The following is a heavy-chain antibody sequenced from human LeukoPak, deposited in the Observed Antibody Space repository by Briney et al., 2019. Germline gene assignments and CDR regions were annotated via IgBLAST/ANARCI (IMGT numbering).Heavy chain of an antibody. Sequence: SETLSLTCAVYGGSFSGYYWSWIRQPPGKGLEWIGEINHSGSTNYNPSLKSRVTISVDTSKNQFSLKLSSVTAADTAVYYCARDNRLIFDYWGQGTLVTVSS. J-gene: IGHJ4*02. CDR2: INHSGST. CDR3: ARDNRLIFDY. CDR1: GGSFSGYY. D-gene: IGHD1-14*01. V-gene: IGHV4-34*01.